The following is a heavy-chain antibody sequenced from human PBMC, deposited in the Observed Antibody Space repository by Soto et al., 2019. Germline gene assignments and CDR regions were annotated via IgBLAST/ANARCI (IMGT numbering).Heavy chain of an antibody. Sequence: YLKLSCRGSGYSFTSYWISWLRQMPGKGLEWMGRIDPSDSYTNYSPSFQGHVTISADKSISTAYLQWSSLKASDTAMYYCARHFSTGTPSYWGQGTLVTVSS. CDR1: GYSFTSYW. J-gene: IGHJ4*02. CDR3: ARHFSTGTPSY. D-gene: IGHD1-1*01. V-gene: IGHV5-10-1*01. CDR2: IDPSDSYT.